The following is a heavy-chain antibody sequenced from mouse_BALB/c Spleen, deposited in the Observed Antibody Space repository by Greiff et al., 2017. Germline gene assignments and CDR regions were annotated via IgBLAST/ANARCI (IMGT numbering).Heavy chain of an antibody. CDR3: ARQLGLRNYFDY. CDR1: GYSITSDYA. D-gene: IGHD3-1*01. Sequence: ESGPGLVKPSQSLSLTCTVTGYSITSDYAWNWIRQFPGNKLEWMGYISYSGSTSYNPSLKSRISITRDTSKNQFFLQLNSVTTEDTATYYCARQLGLRNYFDYWGQGTTLTVSS. V-gene: IGHV3-2*02. J-gene: IGHJ2*01. CDR2: ISYSGST.